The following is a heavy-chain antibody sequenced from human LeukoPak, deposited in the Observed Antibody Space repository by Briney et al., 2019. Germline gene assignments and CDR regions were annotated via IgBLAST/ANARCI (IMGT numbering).Heavy chain of an antibody. CDR2: ISAYNGNT. Sequence: GASVKVSCKASGYAFTSYGISWVRQAPGQGLEWMGWISAYNGNTNYAQKLQGRVTMTTDTSTSTAYMELRGLRSDDTAVYYCARDVPFVEMATMAAFDIWGQGTMVTVSS. CDR3: ARDVPFVEMATMAAFDI. V-gene: IGHV1-18*01. J-gene: IGHJ3*02. D-gene: IGHD5-24*01. CDR1: GYAFTSYG.